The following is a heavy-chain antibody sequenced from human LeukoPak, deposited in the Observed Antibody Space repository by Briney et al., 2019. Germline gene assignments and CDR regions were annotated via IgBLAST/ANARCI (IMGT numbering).Heavy chain of an antibody. Sequence: GGSLRLSCAASGFTFDDYGMSWVRQAPGKWLEWVSGINWNGGSTGYADSVKGRFTISRDNAKNSLFLQMNSLRAEDTALYYCARRRVTMVRGVDITSYYFDYWGQGTLVTVSS. CDR3: ARRRVTMVRGVDITSYYFDY. V-gene: IGHV3-20*04. CDR1: GFTFDDYG. CDR2: INWNGGST. D-gene: IGHD3-10*01. J-gene: IGHJ4*02.